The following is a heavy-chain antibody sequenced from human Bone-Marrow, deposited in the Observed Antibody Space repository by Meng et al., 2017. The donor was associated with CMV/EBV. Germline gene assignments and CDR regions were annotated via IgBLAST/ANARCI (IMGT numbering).Heavy chain of an antibody. Sequence: GESLKISCAASGFTFSSYGMHWVRQAPGKGLEWVAFIRYDGSNKYYADSVKGRFTISRDNSKNTLYLPMNSLRAEDTAVYYCAKYCSSTSCHMEVDHWGQGTLVTVSS. CDR2: IRYDGSNK. CDR3: AKYCSSTSCHMEVDH. J-gene: IGHJ4*02. CDR1: GFTFSSYG. V-gene: IGHV3-30*02. D-gene: IGHD2-2*01.